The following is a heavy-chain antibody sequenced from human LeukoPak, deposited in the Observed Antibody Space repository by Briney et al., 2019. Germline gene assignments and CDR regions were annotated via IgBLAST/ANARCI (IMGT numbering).Heavy chain of an antibody. CDR2: VDHTGST. CDR3: ARGRVSSSTWYSTYYYYVYMDV. D-gene: IGHD1-1*01. CDR1: GFTFSSYG. V-gene: IGHV4-59*01. J-gene: IGHJ6*03. Sequence: GSLRLSCAASGFTFSSYGMSWVRQAPGKGLEWIGYVDHTGSTNFNPSLNGRVSISRDTTKNLFSLRLRSVTAADTAVYFCARGRVSSSTWYSTYYYYVYMDVGQRDHGHRLL.